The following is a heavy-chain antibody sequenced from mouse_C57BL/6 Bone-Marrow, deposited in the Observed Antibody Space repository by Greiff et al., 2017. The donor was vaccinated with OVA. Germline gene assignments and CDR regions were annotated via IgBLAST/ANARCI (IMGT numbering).Heavy chain of an antibody. Sequence: VQLLQSGPELVKPGASVKISCKASGYTFTDYYMNWVKQSHGKSLEWIGDINPNNGGTSYNQKFKGKATLTVDKSSSTAYMELRSLTSEDSAVYYCARGFDGYAEDYYAMDYWGQGTSVTVSS. CDR3: ARGFDGYAEDYYAMDY. J-gene: IGHJ4*01. CDR1: GYTFTDYY. CDR2: INPNNGGT. V-gene: IGHV1-26*01. D-gene: IGHD2-2*01.